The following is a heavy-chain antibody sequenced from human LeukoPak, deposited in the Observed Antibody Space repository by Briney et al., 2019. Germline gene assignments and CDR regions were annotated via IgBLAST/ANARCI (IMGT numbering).Heavy chain of an antibody. Sequence: SVTVSCTASVGTFTIYAISWVRQAPGQGLEWMGRIIPILGIANYAQKFQGRVTITAYKSTSTAYMELSSLRSEDTAVYYCAGVYGSGSYYYYGIFVWGQGTTVTVSS. CDR1: VGTFTIYA. J-gene: IGHJ6*02. CDR2: IIPILGIA. CDR3: AGVYGSGSYYYYGIFV. V-gene: IGHV1-69*04. D-gene: IGHD3-10*01.